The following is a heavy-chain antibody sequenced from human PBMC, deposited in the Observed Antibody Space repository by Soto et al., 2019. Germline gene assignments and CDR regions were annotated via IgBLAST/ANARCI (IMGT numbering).Heavy chain of an antibody. V-gene: IGHV1-46*01. D-gene: IGHD5-18*01. CDR3: ARDSARGYSRYSHYSYGMDV. CDR2: INPSGGST. J-gene: IGHJ6*02. CDR1: GYTFTSYY. Sequence: ASVKVSCKASGYTFTSYYMHWVRQAPGQGLEWMGIINPSGGSTSYAQKFQGRVTMTRDTSTSTVYMELSSLRSEDTAVYYCARDSARGYSRYSHYSYGMDVSGQGTTVTVSS.